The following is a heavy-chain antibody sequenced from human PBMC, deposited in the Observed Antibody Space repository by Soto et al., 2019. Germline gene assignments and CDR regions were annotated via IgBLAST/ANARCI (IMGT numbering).Heavy chain of an antibody. Sequence: SETLSLTCTVSGGSISSGGYYWSWIRQHPGKGLEWIGYIYYSGSTYYNPSLKSRVTISADKSISTAYLQWSSLKAPDTAMYYCARGIQLWLGCDYWGQGTLVTVSS. V-gene: IGHV4-31*03. CDR2: IYYSGST. CDR3: ARGIQLWLGCDY. J-gene: IGHJ4*02. D-gene: IGHD5-18*01. CDR1: GGSISSGGYY.